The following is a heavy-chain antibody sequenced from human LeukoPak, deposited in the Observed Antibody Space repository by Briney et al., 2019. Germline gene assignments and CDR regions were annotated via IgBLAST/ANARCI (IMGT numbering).Heavy chain of an antibody. D-gene: IGHD6-13*01. J-gene: IGHJ4*02. CDR3: ARGTQYSSSWYYFDY. Sequence: ASVKVSCKASGYTLTSYGISWVRQAPGQGLEWMGWISAYNGNTNYAQKLQGRVTMTTDTSTSTAYMELRSLRSDDTAVYYCARGTQYSSSWYYFDYWGQGTLVTVSS. CDR2: ISAYNGNT. CDR1: GYTLTSYG. V-gene: IGHV1-18*01.